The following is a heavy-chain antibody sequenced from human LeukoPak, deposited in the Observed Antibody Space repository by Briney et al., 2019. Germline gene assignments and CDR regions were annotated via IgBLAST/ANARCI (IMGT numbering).Heavy chain of an antibody. D-gene: IGHD6-6*01. CDR2: INPNSGGT. J-gene: IGHJ4*02. CDR1: GYTFTGYY. CDR3: ARIAARQDYFDY. V-gene: IGHV1-2*06. Sequence: EASVKVSCKASGYTFTGYYMHWVRQAPGQGLEWMGRINPNSGGTNYAQKFQGRVTMTRDTSISTAYMELSRLRSDDTAVYCCARIAARQDYFDYWGQGTLVTVSS.